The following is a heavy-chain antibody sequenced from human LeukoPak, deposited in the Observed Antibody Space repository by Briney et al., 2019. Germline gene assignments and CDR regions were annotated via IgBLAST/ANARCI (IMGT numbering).Heavy chain of an antibody. Sequence: PSETLSLTCTVSGGSISSGDYYWSWIRQPPGKGLEWIGYIYYSGSTYYNPSLKSRVTISVDTSKNQFPLKLSSVTAADTAVYYCARQKYYDSSGSTWGQGTLVTVSS. V-gene: IGHV4-30-4*01. CDR2: IYYSGST. CDR1: GGSISSGDYY. D-gene: IGHD3-22*01. J-gene: IGHJ5*02. CDR3: ARQKYYDSSGST.